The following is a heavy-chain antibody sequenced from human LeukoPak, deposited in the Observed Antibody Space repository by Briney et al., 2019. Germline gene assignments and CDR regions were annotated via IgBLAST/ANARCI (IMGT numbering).Heavy chain of an antibody. D-gene: IGHD1-14*01. Sequence: PGGSLRPSCVVSGFSVSSNYMSWVRQAPGKGLEWVSSSFTNGNTYYADSVKGRFTISRDNSKNTVYLQMNRLRAEDTAVYYCTRGLAPDPGYFDSWGQGTLVTVSS. CDR1: GFSVSSNY. J-gene: IGHJ4*02. CDR2: SFTNGNT. V-gene: IGHV3-53*01. CDR3: TRGLAPDPGYFDS.